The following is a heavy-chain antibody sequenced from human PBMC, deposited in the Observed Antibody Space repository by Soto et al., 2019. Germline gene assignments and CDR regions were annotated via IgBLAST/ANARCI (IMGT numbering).Heavy chain of an antibody. D-gene: IGHD1-26*01. V-gene: IGHV2-5*02. CDR3: AQRIAGTIGRGFDY. Sequence: GSGPTLVNTTQTLTLTSSFSGFSLNTSGVGVDWIRQPPGKALEWLALIYWDDDERYSPSLKSRPTITKDTFKNQVVLTMTNMDSVDTATYYCAQRIAGTIGRGFDYWGQGTRDTHSS. CDR1: GFSLNTSGVG. CDR2: IYWDDDE. J-gene: IGHJ4*02.